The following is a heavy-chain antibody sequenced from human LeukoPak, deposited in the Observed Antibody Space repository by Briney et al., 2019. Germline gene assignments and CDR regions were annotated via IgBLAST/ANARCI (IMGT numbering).Heavy chain of an antibody. CDR2: IGSAGDT. D-gene: IGHD6-19*01. Sequence: GGSLRLSCAASGFTFSSYDMHWVRQATGKGLEWVSAIGSAGDTYYPGSVKGRFTISRENAKNSLYLQMNSLRAGDTAVYYCARARSSGWYYYGMDVWGQGTTVTVSS. CDR1: GFTFSSYD. V-gene: IGHV3-13*01. J-gene: IGHJ6*02. CDR3: ARARSSGWYYYGMDV.